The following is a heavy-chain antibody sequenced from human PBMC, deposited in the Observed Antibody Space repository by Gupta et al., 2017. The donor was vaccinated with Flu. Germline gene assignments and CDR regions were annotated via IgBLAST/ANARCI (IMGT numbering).Heavy chain of an antibody. CDR3: ARPVYDSSDYYECFQN. CDR2: ISPNSGDT. CDR1: GHTFTDYY. V-gene: IGHV1-2*02. D-gene: IGHD3-22*01. Sequence: QVHLVQSGAEVKKPGASVKVSCRASGHTFTDYYVHWVRQAPGQGLEWMGWISPNSGDTNYAQKFQGRVTMTRDTSINTAYMDLSRLTSDDTAVYYCARPVYDSSDYYECFQNWGQGTLVTVSS. J-gene: IGHJ1*01.